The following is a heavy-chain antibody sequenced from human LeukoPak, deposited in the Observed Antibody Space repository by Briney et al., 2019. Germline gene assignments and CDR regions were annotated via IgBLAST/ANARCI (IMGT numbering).Heavy chain of an antibody. Sequence: SETLSLTCTVSGGSISSGGYYWSWIRQHPGKGLEWIGYIYYSGSTYYNPSLKSRVTISVDTSKNQFSLKLSSVTAADTAVYYCARGIYFVRSRGWFAPWGQGTLVTVSS. CDR2: IYYSGST. CDR1: GGSISSGGYY. V-gene: IGHV4-31*03. J-gene: IGHJ5*02. CDR3: ARGIYFVRSRGWFAP. D-gene: IGHD3-9*01.